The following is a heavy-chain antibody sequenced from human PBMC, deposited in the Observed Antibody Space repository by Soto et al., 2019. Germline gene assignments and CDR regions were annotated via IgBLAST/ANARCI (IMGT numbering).Heavy chain of an antibody. Sequence: ASVKVSCKASGGTFSSYAISWVRQAPGQGLEWMRGIIPIFGTANYAQKFQGRVTITADESTSTAYMELSSLRSEDTAVYYCARGAHYDFWSGYYTEPYYYYGMDVWGQGTTVTVSS. D-gene: IGHD3-3*01. CDR3: ARGAHYDFWSGYYTEPYYYYGMDV. J-gene: IGHJ6*02. V-gene: IGHV1-69*13. CDR1: GGTFSSYA. CDR2: IIPIFGTA.